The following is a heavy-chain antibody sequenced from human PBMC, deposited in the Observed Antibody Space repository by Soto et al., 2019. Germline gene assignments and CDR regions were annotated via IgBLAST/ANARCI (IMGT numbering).Heavy chain of an antibody. CDR3: ASGRGYSSSSIDY. CDR1: GFTFSIYG. V-gene: IGHV3-33*01. D-gene: IGHD6-6*01. Sequence: GGSLRLSCAASGFTFSIYGMHWVRHAPGKGLEWVAVIWYDGSNKYYADSVKGRFTISRDNSKNTLYLQMNSLRVEDTAVYYCASGRGYSSSSIDYWGQGTLVTVSS. J-gene: IGHJ4*02. CDR2: IWYDGSNK.